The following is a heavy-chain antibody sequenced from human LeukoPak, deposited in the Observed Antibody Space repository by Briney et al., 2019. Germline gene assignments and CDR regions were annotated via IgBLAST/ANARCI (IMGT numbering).Heavy chain of an antibody. D-gene: IGHD3-22*01. CDR1: GGSISSYY. V-gene: IGHV4-59*01. CDR2: IYYSGST. J-gene: IGHJ3*02. Sequence: SETLSLTCTVSGGSISSYYWSWIRQPPGKGLEWIGYIYYSGSTNYNPSLKSRVTISVDTSKNQFSLKLSSVTAADTAVYYCARVYHYYDSSGYYYLDAFDIWGQGTMVTVSS. CDR3: ARVYHYYDSSGYYYLDAFDI.